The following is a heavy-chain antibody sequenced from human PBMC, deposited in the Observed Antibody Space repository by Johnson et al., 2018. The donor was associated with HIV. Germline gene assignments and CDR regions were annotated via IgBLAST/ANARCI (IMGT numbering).Heavy chain of an antibody. Sequence: VQLVESGGGVVRPGGSLRLSCAASGFTFDDYGMSWVRQAPGKGLEWVSGINWNGGRTGYADSVKGRFSISRDNGKNSLYLQMNRLRVDDTALYYCARASDYADAFDIWGQGTMVTVSS. CDR1: GFTFDDYG. J-gene: IGHJ3*02. CDR2: INWNGGRT. D-gene: IGHD4/OR15-4a*01. CDR3: ARASDYADAFDI. V-gene: IGHV3-20*04.